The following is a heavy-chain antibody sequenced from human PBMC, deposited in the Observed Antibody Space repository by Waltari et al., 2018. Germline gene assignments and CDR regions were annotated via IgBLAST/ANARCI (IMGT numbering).Heavy chain of an antibody. CDR1: GYNFTNYD. J-gene: IGHJ4*02. CDR2: MNPERENT. D-gene: IGHD3-3*01. V-gene: IGHV1-8*01. Sequence: QVQLVQSGAEVKKPGASVKVSCKASGYNFTNYDISWVRQAAGQGLEWMGWMNPERENTGHAQRIQGRVTMTRNTSISTAYMELSSLRSEDTAVYYCARTYYDFWTGSYWVHYFDDWGQGTLVTVSS. CDR3: ARTYYDFWTGSYWVHYFDD.